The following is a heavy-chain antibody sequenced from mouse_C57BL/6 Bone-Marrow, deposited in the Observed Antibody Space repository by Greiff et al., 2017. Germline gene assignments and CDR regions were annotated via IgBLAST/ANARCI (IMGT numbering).Heavy chain of an antibody. CDR1: GYTFTDYN. Sequence: EVQLQQSGPELVKPGASVKIPCKASGYTFTDYNMDWVKQSHGKSLEWIGDINPNNGGTIYNQKFKGKATLTVDTSSSTAYMELRSQTSEDTAVYYCARKTGTGGDYFDYWGQGTTLTVSS. V-gene: IGHV1-18*01. D-gene: IGHD4-1*01. CDR2: INPNNGGT. J-gene: IGHJ2*01. CDR3: ARKTGTGGDYFDY.